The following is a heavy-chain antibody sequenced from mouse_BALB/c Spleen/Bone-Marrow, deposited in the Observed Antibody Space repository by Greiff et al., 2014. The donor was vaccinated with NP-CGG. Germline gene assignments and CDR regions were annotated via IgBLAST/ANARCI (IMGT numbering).Heavy chain of an antibody. CDR3: AREDLYYFDY. Sequence: QVQLKESGAELVRPGASVKLSCKASGYAFTSYWMNWVKQRPEQGLEWIGRIDPYDNETHDNQKFKDKAILTVDKSSSTAYMQFSSLTSEDSAVYYCAREDLYYFDYWGQGTTLTVSS. V-gene: IGHV1-52*01. CDR2: IDPYDNET. CDR1: GYAFTSYW. J-gene: IGHJ2*01.